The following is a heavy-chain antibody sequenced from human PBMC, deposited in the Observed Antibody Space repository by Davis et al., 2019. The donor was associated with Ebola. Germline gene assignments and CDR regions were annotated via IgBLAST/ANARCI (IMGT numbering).Heavy chain of an antibody. CDR3: ARAIRYFDWPTPYNWFDP. J-gene: IGHJ5*02. CDR1: GYTFTSYD. V-gene: IGHV1-8*01. D-gene: IGHD3-9*01. CDR2: MNPNSGNT. Sequence: ASVKVSCKASGYTFTSYDINWVRQATGQGREWMGCMNPNSGNTGYAQKFQGRVTMTRNTSISTAYMELSSLRSEDTAVYYCARAIRYFDWPTPYNWFDPWGQGTLVTVSS.